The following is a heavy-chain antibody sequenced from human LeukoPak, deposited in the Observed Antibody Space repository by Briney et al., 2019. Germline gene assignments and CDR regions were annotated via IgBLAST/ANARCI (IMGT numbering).Heavy chain of an antibody. V-gene: IGHV3-23*01. CDR2: ISGSGVGT. J-gene: IGHJ3*02. CDR3: AKDQVISGSEASDI. CDR1: RFTSTRYT. D-gene: IGHD2-21*01. Sequence: PGGSLRLSSAASRFTSTRYTITSVPEAPGTGLEGGSAISGSGVGTYYADSVKGRFTISRDNSWNTLYLQMSSLRAEDTAVYYCAKDQVISGSEASDIWGQGTMVTVSS.